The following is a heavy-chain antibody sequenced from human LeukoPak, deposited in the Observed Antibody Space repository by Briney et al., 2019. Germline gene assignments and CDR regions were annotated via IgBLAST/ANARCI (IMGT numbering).Heavy chain of an antibody. J-gene: IGHJ4*02. D-gene: IGHD1-1*01. V-gene: IGHV3-23*01. CDR1: GFTFSSYA. Sequence: GGSLRLSCAASGFTFSSYAMSWARQAPGKVLEWVSTISASGDSTYYADSVKGRFTISRDISRNTLYVQMNSLRAEDTAVYYCARYIRSPLYYFDYWGRGTLVTVSS. CDR3: ARYIRSPLYYFDY. CDR2: ISASGDST.